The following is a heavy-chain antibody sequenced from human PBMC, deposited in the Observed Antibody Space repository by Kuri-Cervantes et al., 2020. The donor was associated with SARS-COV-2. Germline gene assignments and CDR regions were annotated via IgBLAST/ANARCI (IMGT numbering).Heavy chain of an antibody. J-gene: IGHJ4*02. CDR2: IXYSGSX. CDR1: GXXXSSSSYY. V-gene: IGHV4-39*01. CDR3: ARRSXSITIFGVVXXSPFDY. Sequence: ESLKIXCTVSGXXXSSSSYYWGWIRQPPGKGLEWXGSIXYSGSXYYTPSLKSRVTXSVDTSKNQFSXXLSSVTAADTAVYYCARRSXSITIFGVVXXSPFDYWGQGTLVTVSS. D-gene: IGHD3-3*01.